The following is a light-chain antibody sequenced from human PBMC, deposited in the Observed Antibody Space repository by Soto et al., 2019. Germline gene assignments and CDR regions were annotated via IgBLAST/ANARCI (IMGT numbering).Light chain of an antibody. J-gene: IGLJ3*02. CDR1: SSEFGTYSV. Sequence: QSALTQSAAVSWSPGQSITISCTGTSSEFGTYSVVSWYQQHPGKAPKLLIYEGTKRPSGVSNRFSASESGNTASLTISGLQAEDEAVYYCNSYARSTLVFGGGTKLTVL. CDR2: EGT. V-gene: IGLV2-14*02. CDR3: NSYARSTLV.